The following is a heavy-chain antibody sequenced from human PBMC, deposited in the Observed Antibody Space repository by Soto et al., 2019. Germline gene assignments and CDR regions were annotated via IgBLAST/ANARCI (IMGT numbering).Heavy chain of an antibody. D-gene: IGHD2-2*01. CDR2: ISGSGGST. J-gene: IGHJ4*02. Sequence: VQLLESGGGLVQPGGSLRLSCAASGFTFSSYAMSWVRQAPGKGLEWVSAISGSGGSTYYADSVKGRFTISRDNSKSTLYLQMNSLRAEDTAVYYCAKVRVGCSSTSCYGFDYWGQGTLVTVSS. CDR1: GFTFSSYA. CDR3: AKVRVGCSSTSCYGFDY. V-gene: IGHV3-23*01.